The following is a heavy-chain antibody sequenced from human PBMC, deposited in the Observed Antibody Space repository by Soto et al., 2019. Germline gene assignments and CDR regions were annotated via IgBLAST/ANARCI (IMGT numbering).Heavy chain of an antibody. CDR3: GIEGYRSGWSGIGALNWFDS. CDR1: GGSISPYY. CDR2: IYYSGST. Sequence: PSETLSLTCTVSGGSISPYYWSWIRQPPGKGLEWIGYIYYSGSTNYNPSLKSRVTISVDTSKNQFSLKLSSVTAADTAVYYCGIEGYRSGWSGIGALNWFDSWGQGTLVTVSS. J-gene: IGHJ5*01. D-gene: IGHD6-19*01. V-gene: IGHV4-59*01.